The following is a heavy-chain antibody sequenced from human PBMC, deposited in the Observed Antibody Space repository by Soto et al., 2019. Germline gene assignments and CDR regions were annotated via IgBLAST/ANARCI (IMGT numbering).Heavy chain of an antibody. CDR3: ARGQWELLTPSNWFDP. CDR1: GGSISSYY. J-gene: IGHJ5*02. D-gene: IGHD1-26*01. CDR2: IYYNGST. V-gene: IGHV4-59*01. Sequence: PSETLSLTCTVSGGSISSYYWSWIRQPPGKGLEWIGYIYYNGSTNYNPSLKSRVTISVDTSKNQFSLKLSSVTAADTAVYYCARGQWELLTPSNWFDPWGQGTLVTVSS.